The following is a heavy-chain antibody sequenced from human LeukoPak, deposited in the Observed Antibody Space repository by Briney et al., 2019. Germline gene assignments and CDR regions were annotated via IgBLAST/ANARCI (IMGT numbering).Heavy chain of an antibody. CDR2: INPNSGET. CDR3: ATVRDYSNTERGFDH. J-gene: IGHJ4*02. Sequence: AASVKVSCKTSGYTFTDYYIHWVRQAPGQGLEWLGWINPNSGETNSAQKFQGRVTMTGDTAIRTAYMALSRLTSDDTAVYYCATVRDYSNTERGFDHWRQGTLVTVSS. CDR1: GYTFTDYY. V-gene: IGHV1-2*02. D-gene: IGHD4-11*01.